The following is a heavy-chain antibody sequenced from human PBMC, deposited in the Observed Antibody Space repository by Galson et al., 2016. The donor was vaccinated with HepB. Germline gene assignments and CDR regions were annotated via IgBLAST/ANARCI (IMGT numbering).Heavy chain of an antibody. D-gene: IGHD2-8*02. V-gene: IGHV3-7*01. CDR3: ASDYWVY. CDR1: RFVFSAYW. CDR2: INGDGSTK. J-gene: IGHJ4*02. Sequence: SLRLSCAASRFVFSAYWLSWVRQSPGKGLEWVASINGDGSTKYYVDSVKGRFTISRDNAKNSLYLQMNSLRAEDTAVYYCASDYWVYWGQGTLVTVSS.